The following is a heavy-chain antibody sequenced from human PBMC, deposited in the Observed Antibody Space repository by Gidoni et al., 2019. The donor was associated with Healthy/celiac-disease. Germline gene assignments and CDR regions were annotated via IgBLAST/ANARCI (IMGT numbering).Heavy chain of an antibody. CDR2: ISGRGGST. V-gene: IGHV3-23*01. D-gene: IGHD5-12*01. J-gene: IGHJ4*02. CDR3: AKGDREATITLFDY. Sequence: VPLLHSGSCLVQPGGSLRLSCAVSLFTFRSDAMGWVSQAPGKGLEWVSAISGRGGSTYDEDSVKGRFTISRDNSKNTLYLQMNSLRAEDTAVYYCAKGDREATITLFDYWGQGTLVTVSS. CDR1: LFTFRSDA.